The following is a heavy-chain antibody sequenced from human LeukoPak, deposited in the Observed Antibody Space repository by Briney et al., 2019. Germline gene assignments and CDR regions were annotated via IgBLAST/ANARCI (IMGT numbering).Heavy chain of an antibody. CDR2: INPNSGGT. Sequence: ASVKVSCKASGYTFTGYYMHWVRQAPGQGLEWMGWINPNSGGTNYAQKFQGRVTMTRDTSISTACMELSRLRSDDTAVYYCARGGIVVVTGWFDPWGQGTLVTVSS. CDR3: ARGGIVVVTGWFDP. CDR1: GYTFTGYY. V-gene: IGHV1-2*02. D-gene: IGHD2-21*02. J-gene: IGHJ5*02.